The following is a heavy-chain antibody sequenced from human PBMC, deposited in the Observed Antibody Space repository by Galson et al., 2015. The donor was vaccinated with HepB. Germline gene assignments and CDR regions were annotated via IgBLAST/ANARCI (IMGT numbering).Heavy chain of an antibody. Sequence: SETLSLTCAVYGGSFSGYYWSWIRQPPGKGLEWIGEINHSGSTNYNPSLKSRVTISVDTSKNQFSLKLSSVTAADTAVYYCARVRVAAAGLHPLDYWGQGTLVTVSS. J-gene: IGHJ4*02. CDR1: GGSFSGYY. V-gene: IGHV4-34*01. CDR3: ARVRVAAAGLHPLDY. CDR2: INHSGST. D-gene: IGHD6-13*01.